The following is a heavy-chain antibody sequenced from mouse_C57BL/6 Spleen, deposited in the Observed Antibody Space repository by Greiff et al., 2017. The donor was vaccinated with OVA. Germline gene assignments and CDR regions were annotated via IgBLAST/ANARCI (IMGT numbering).Heavy chain of an antibody. CDR3: ARENTRRYFDY. CDR2: ISYSGST. Sequence: VQLKESGPGMVKPSQSLSLTCTVTGYSITSGYDWHWIRHFPGNKLEWMGYISYSGSTNYNPSLKSRISITHDTSKNHFFLKLNSVTTEDTATYYCARENTRRYFDYWGQGTTLTVSS. CDR1: GYSITSGYD. V-gene: IGHV3-1*01. J-gene: IGHJ2*01. D-gene: IGHD5-2*01.